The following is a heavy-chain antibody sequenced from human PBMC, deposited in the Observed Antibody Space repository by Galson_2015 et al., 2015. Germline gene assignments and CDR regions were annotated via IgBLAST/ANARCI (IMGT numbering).Heavy chain of an antibody. D-gene: IGHD3-22*01. V-gene: IGHV1-69*13. J-gene: IGHJ2*01. CDR3: AKGETAHSFDDSGYYPPPFGWYFDL. CDR1: GGTFISSA. CDR2: IIPKFATP. Sequence: SVKVSCKASGGTFISSAINWVRQAPGQGLEWMGGIIPKFATPTYAETIHGRITITADASTSTVYMELSSLKSEDTAVYFCAKGETAHSFDDSGYYPPPFGWYFDLWGRGTLVTVSP.